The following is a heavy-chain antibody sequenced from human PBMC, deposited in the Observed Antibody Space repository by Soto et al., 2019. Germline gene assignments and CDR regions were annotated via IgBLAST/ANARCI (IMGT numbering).Heavy chain of an antibody. Sequence: GASVKVSCKTAGYTFTHLYLHWVRQAPGQALEWMGWITPFNGNTNYAQKFQGRVTITADESTSTAYMELSSLRSEDTAVYYCASDPRGYGGDYWGQGTLGTVSS. CDR2: ITPFNGNT. CDR3: ASDPRGYGGDY. V-gene: IGHV1-45*02. J-gene: IGHJ4*02. CDR1: GYTFTHLY. D-gene: IGHD3-16*01.